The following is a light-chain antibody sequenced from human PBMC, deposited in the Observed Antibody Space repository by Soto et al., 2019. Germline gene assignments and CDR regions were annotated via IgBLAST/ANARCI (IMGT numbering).Light chain of an antibody. V-gene: IGKV1-39*01. CDR1: QIISSY. CDR3: QQSYSNPRT. J-gene: IGKJ1*01. Sequence: DIRMTQSPSSLSASVGDRVTITCRASQIISSYLNWYQKKTGKAPKLLIYAASSLQSGVPSRLSGSGYGTDLTITISSMQTEDLEIYFCQQSYSNPRTFGQGTKVDIK. CDR2: AAS.